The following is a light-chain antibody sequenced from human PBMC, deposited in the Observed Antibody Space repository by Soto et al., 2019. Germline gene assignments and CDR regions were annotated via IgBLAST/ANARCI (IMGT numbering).Light chain of an antibody. J-gene: IGLJ3*02. V-gene: IGLV1-44*01. CDR3: ATWDDSLNGRAV. CDR2: DNY. Sequence: QAVVTQPPSASATPGQRVTISCSGTSSNIGRHAVNWYQQLPGTAPRLLIYDNYQRPSGVPDRFSGSKFGTSASLAISGLQSEDEADYYCATWDDSLNGRAVFGGGTKLTVL. CDR1: SSNIGRHA.